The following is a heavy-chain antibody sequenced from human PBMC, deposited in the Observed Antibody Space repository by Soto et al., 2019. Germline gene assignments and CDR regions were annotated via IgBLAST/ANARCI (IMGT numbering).Heavy chain of an antibody. D-gene: IGHD6-19*01. CDR2: ISSIGVAT. CDR3: AREGRVGGIDY. J-gene: IGHJ4*02. CDR1: GFTFSIHE. V-gene: IGHV3-48*03. Sequence: EVQLVESGGGLVQTGGSLRLSCAASGFTFSIHEMNWVRQAPGKGLEWVSYISSIGVATYYADSVKGRFTISRDNAKNSLYLQMNSLRAEDTAVYYCAREGRVGGIDYWGQGTPVTVSS.